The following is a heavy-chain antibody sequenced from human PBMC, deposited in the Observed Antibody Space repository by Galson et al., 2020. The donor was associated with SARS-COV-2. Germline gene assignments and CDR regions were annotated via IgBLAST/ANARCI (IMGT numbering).Heavy chain of an antibody. CDR3: ARCYGDLRSVYLDC. CDR1: EYIFSNYG. Sequence: AGTLSLSCAASEYIFSNYGMHWVRQAPGKGLEWVALIYYDGSKKYYADPVKGRFTISRDNSKNTLFLQMNSLRAEDTAVYYCARCYGDLRSVYLDCWGRGALVTVSS. J-gene: IGHJ4*02. D-gene: IGHD4-17*01. V-gene: IGHV3-33*01. CDR2: IYYDGSKK.